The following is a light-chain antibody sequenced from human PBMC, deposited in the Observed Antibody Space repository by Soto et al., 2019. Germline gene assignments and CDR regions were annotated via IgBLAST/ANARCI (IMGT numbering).Light chain of an antibody. J-gene: IGLJ3*02. CDR3: AAWDESLSGWV. Sequence: QSVLTQPTSVSGTPGQRVTISCSGSSSNIGNGYVYWYQQFPGTAPKLLISRIIQRPSGVPDRFSGSKSGTSASLAISGLRSEDEADYYCAAWDESLSGWVFGGGTKLTVL. V-gene: IGLV1-47*01. CDR2: RII. CDR1: SSNIGNGY.